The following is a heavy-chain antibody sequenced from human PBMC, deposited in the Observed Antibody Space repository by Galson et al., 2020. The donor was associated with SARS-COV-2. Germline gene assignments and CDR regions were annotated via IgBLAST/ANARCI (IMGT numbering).Heavy chain of an antibody. CDR1: GFTFSSHA. V-gene: IGHV3-33*01. J-gene: IGHJ4*02. CDR2: LFYDGSDK. Sequence: GGSLRLSCAASGFTFSSHAIHWVRQAPGKGLEWVAQLFYDGSDKYYGDSVKGRFTISRDSSKSMVYLQLNNLKVDDTAWYYCAREGQLSSGWAFDYWGQGTLVTISS. D-gene: IGHD6-19*01. CDR3: AREGQLSSGWAFDY.